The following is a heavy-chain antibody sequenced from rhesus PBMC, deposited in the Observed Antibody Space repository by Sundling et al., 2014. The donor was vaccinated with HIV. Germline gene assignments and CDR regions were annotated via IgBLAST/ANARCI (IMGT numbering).Heavy chain of an antibody. J-gene: IGHJ4*01. Sequence: EVQLVESGGGLVQPGGSLRLSCAASGFTFSSYVMHWVRQAPGKGLEWVAIIWYDGSKEFYADSVKDRFTISRDNSKKMVYLQMNNLKLGDTALYYCARGYYEDDYGYYPGYWGQGVLVTVSS. CDR2: IWYDGSKE. CDR1: GFTFSSYV. V-gene: IGHV3-54*02. CDR3: ARGYYEDDYGYYPGY. D-gene: IGHD3-9*01.